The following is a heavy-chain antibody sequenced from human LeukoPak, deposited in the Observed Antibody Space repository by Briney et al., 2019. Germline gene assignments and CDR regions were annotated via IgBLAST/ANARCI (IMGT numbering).Heavy chain of an antibody. CDR2: IYYSGST. D-gene: IGHD1-26*01. CDR1: GGSISSYY. CDR3: ARAPSSGSYYNWFDP. V-gene: IGHV4-59*12. J-gene: IGHJ5*02. Sequence: SETLSLTCTVSGGSISSYYWSWIRQPPGKGLEWIGYIYYSGSTNYNPSLKSRVTISVDTSKNQFSLKLSSVTAADTAVYYCARAPSSGSYYNWFDPWGQGTLVTVSS.